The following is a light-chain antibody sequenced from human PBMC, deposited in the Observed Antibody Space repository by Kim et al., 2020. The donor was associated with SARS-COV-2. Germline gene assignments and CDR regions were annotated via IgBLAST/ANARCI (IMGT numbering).Light chain of an antibody. CDR3: KSRARRGTVV. CDR2: GKN. V-gene: IGLV3-19*01. Sequence: SSELTQDPAVSVALGQTVRITCQGDILRRYYATWYQQKSGQAPVLVLYGKNKRPSGIPDRISGSSSGNTASLRITEAQAADEADYYCKSRARRGTVVFGGGTKVTVL. J-gene: IGLJ2*01. CDR1: ILRRYY.